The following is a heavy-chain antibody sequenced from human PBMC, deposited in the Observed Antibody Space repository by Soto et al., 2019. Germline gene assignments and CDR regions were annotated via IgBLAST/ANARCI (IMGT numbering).Heavy chain of an antibody. CDR2: IYPGDSDT. V-gene: IGHV5-51*01. Sequence: GESLKISCKGSGYSFTSYWICWVRQMPWKGLEWMGIIYPGDSDTRYSPSFQGQVTISADKSISTAYLQWSSLKASDTAMYYCARHPTSMQGYYYYYYGMDVWGQGTTVTVSS. CDR1: GYSFTSYW. J-gene: IGHJ6*02. CDR3: ARHPTSMQGYYYYYYGMDV.